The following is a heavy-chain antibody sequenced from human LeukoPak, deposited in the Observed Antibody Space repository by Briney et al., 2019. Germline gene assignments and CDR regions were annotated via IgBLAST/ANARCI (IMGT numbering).Heavy chain of an antibody. D-gene: IGHD3-10*01. J-gene: IGHJ4*02. V-gene: IGHV3-23*01. CDR1: GFPFTTYA. CDR2: ISGSGDDT. CDR3: AKRAHYSYDY. Sequence: GGSLRLSCAASGFPFTTYAMSWVRQAPGKGLELVSVISGSGDDTFYADSVKGRFTLSRDNSKNTLYLQMNGLRAEDTAIYFCAKRAHYSYDYWGQGTLVTVSS.